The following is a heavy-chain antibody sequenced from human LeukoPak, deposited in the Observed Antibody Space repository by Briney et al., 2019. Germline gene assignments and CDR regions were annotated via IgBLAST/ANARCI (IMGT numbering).Heavy chain of an antibody. J-gene: IGHJ5*02. CDR3: ARQRFTMRAYAGNWFDP. CDR1: GYSFTSYW. D-gene: IGHD3-10*01. CDR2: IYPGDSDT. V-gene: IGHV5-51*01. Sequence: GESLKISCKGSGYSFTSYWIGWVRQLPGKGLEWMGIIYPGDSDTRYSPSFQGRVTISADKSISTAYLQWSSLKASDTAMYYCARQRFTMRAYAGNWFDPWGQGTLVTVSS.